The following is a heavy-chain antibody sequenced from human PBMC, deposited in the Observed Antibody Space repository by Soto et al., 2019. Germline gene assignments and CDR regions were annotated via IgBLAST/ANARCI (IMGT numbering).Heavy chain of an antibody. CDR2: IYRSGTT. J-gene: IGHJ3*02. D-gene: IGHD4-17*01. CDR3: TRAKGFGDYDHDAFDI. V-gene: IGHV3-66*01. Sequence: GGSLRLSCTASEFYVSSSYMNWVRQTPEKGLEWFSAIYRSGTTYYANSVKGRFSISRDTSKNTVYLQMNSLRAEDTAIYYCTRAKGFGDYDHDAFDIWGRGTMVTVSS. CDR1: EFYVSSSY.